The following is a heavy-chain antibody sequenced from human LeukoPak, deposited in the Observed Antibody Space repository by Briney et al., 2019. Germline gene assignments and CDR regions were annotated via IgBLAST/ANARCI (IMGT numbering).Heavy chain of an antibody. Sequence: SETLSLTCTVSGGSISSSSYSWGWIRQPPGKGLEWIGSIYYSGSTYYNPSLKSRVTISVDTSKNQFSLKLSSVTAADTAVYYCARTLPGGTVADPWGQGTLVTVSS. CDR3: ARTLPGGTVADP. D-gene: IGHD4-23*01. CDR1: GGSISSSSYS. V-gene: IGHV4-39*01. CDR2: IYYSGST. J-gene: IGHJ5*02.